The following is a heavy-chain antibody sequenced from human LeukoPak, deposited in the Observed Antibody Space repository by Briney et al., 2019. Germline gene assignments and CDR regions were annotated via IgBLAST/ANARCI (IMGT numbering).Heavy chain of an antibody. D-gene: IGHD3-10*02. J-gene: IGHJ6*02. CDR3: AKNVRDQGLYYYYGMDV. CDR1: GFTFSSYA. V-gene: IGHV3-23*01. CDR2: ISGSGGST. Sequence: GGSLGLSCAASGFTFSSYAMSWVRQAPGKGLEWVSAISGSGGSTYYADSVKGRFTISRDNSKNTLYLRMNSLRAEDTAVYYCAKNVRDQGLYYYYGMDVWGQGTTVTVSS.